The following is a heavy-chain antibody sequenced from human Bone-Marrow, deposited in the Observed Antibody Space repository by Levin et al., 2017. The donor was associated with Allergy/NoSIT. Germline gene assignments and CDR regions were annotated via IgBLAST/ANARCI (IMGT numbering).Heavy chain of an antibody. J-gene: IGHJ3*02. Sequence: GGSLRLSCAASGFTFDEYAMHWVRQVPGKGLEWVSGISWNSGSTGYAGSVKGRFTISRDNAKNSLYLHMNSLRAEDTALYYCAKDISTYSSGWGKSFDIWGQGTMVSVSS. V-gene: IGHV3-9*01. CDR1: GFTFDEYA. CDR2: ISWNSGST. D-gene: IGHD6-19*01. CDR3: AKDISTYSSGWGKSFDI.